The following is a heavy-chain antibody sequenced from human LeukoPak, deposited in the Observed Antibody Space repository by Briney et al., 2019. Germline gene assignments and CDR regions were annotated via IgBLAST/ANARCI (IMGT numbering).Heavy chain of an antibody. J-gene: IGHJ6*03. D-gene: IGHD4-17*01. V-gene: IGHV4-34*01. CDR3: AREAINYGGYYYYMDV. CDR1: GGSFSGYY. Sequence: SETLSLTCAVYGGSFSGYYWSWIRQPPGKGLEWIGEINHRRSTNYNPSLKSRVTMSVDTSKNQFSLNLSSVTAADTAVYYCAREAINYGGYYYYMDVWGKGTTVTVSS. CDR2: INHRRST.